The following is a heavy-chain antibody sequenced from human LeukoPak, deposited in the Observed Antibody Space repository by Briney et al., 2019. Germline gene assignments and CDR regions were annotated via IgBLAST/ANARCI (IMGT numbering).Heavy chain of an antibody. V-gene: IGHV1-2*02. J-gene: IGHJ6*03. CDR1: GYTFTGYL. Sequence: ASVKVSCKTSGYTFTGYLIYWVRQAPGQGLEWMGWINPNNGGTNFAQKFQGRVTMTRDTSINTAYMELSSLRFDDTAVYYCARGATAGRFSLRPTGAYYMDVWGKGTTVTVSS. D-gene: IGHD6-13*01. CDR3: ARGATAGRFSLRPTGAYYMDV. CDR2: INPNNGGT.